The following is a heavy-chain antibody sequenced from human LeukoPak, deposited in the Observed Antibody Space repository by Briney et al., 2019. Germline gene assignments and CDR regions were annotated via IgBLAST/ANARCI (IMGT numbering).Heavy chain of an antibody. CDR3: ANGLLWFGELLYGGYFDY. J-gene: IGHJ4*02. CDR2: ISSSSSTI. D-gene: IGHD3-10*01. V-gene: IGHV3-48*01. Sequence: GGSLRLSCAASGFTFSSYTMKWVRQAPGKGLEWVSYISSSSSTIYYADSVKGRFTISRDNAKNSLYLQMNSLRAEDTAVYYCANGLLWFGELLYGGYFDYWGQGTLVTVSS. CDR1: GFTFSSYT.